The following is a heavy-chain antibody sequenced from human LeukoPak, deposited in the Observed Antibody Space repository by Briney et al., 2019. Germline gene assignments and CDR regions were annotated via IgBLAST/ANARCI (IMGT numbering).Heavy chain of an antibody. D-gene: IGHD3-9*01. CDR1: GFTFSSYA. CDR2: ISGSGST. Sequence: PGGSLRLSCTASGFTFSSYAINWVRQAPGKGLEWVSAISGSGSTYYADSVKGRFTISRDNAKNTLYLQMNSLRAEDTAVYYCAKGLRYTDYWGQGTLVTVSS. J-gene: IGHJ4*02. V-gene: IGHV3-23*01. CDR3: AKGLRYTDY.